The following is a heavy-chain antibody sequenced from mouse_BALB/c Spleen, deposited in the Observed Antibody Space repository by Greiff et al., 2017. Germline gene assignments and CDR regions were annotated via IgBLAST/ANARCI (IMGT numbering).Heavy chain of an antibody. D-gene: IGHD1-1*01. Sequence: EVQGVESGPELVKPGASVKMSCKASGYTFTSYVMHWVKQKPGQGLEWIGYINPYNDGTKYNEKFKGKATLTSDKSSSTAYMELSSLTSEDSAVYYCARLLRYYFDYWGQGTTLTVSS. V-gene: IGHV1-14*01. CDR2: INPYNDGT. J-gene: IGHJ2*01. CDR3: ARLLRYYFDY. CDR1: GYTFTSYV.